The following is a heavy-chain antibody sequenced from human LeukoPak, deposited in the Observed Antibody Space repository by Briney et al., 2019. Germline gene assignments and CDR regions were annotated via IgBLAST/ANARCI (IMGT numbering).Heavy chain of an antibody. V-gene: IGHV3-30*02. CDR1: GFTFSSYG. CDR3: AKEGYCSSTSCYTDEYFQH. J-gene: IGHJ1*01. Sequence: GGSLRLSCAASGFTFSSYGMHWVRQAPGKGLEWVAFIRYDGSNKYYADSVKGRFTISRDNSRNTLYLQMNSLRAEDTAVYYCAKEGYCSSTSCYTDEYFQHWGQGTLVTVSS. D-gene: IGHD2-2*02. CDR2: IRYDGSNK.